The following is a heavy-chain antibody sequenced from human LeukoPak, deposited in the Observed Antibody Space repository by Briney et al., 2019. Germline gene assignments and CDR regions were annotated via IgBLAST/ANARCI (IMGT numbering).Heavy chain of an antibody. Sequence: TGGSLRLSCTASGFTFGDYAMSWFRQAPGKGLEWVGFIRSKAYGGTTEYAASVKGRFTISRDDSKSIAYLQMNSLKTEDTAVYYCTRDQLRLGELSLYEPILYFDYWGQRTLVTVSS. CDR2: IRSKAYGGTT. V-gene: IGHV3-49*03. J-gene: IGHJ4*02. D-gene: IGHD3-16*02. CDR3: TRDQLRLGELSLYEPILYFDY. CDR1: GFTFGDYA.